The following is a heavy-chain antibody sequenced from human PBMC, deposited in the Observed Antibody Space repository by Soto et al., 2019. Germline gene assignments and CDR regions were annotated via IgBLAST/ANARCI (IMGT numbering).Heavy chain of an antibody. CDR2: ISPTFDTP. J-gene: IGHJ1*01. CDR3: ARALTYYYNSGAY. V-gene: IGHV1-69*01. D-gene: IGHD3-10*01. Sequence: QVQLVQSGAVVRKPGSSVKVSCKSSGDTFSNFAISWVRQAPGQGLEWMGRISPTFDTPNYAQKFQVRLTITADESTSTAYMELSSLRSEDTGLYYCARALTYYYNSGAYWGQGTLVTVSS. CDR1: GDTFSNFA.